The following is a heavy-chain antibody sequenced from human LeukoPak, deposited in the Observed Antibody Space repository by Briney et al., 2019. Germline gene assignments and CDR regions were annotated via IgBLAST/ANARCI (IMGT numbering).Heavy chain of an antibody. Sequence: ASQTLSLTCTVSGGSISSGDYYWSWIRQPPGKGLEWIGYIYYSGSTYYHPSLKSRVTISVDTSKNQFSMKRSSVTAADTAVYYCARSWGADPGAFDIWGQGTMATVSS. D-gene: IGHD7-27*01. CDR2: IYYSGST. CDR3: ARSWGADPGAFDI. V-gene: IGHV4-30-4*01. CDR1: GGSISSGDYY. J-gene: IGHJ3*02.